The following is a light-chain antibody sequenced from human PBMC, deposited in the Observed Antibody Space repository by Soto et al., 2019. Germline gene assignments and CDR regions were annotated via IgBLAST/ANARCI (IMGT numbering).Light chain of an antibody. V-gene: IGKV2-28*01. J-gene: IGKJ4*01. CDR1: QSLLHSDGYNY. Sequence: DVVMTQSPLSLPVTPGEPASISCRSSQSLLHSDGYNYLDWFLQRPGQSPQVLIYLGSNRAPGVPDRFSRSGSGTDFTLKISRVEAEDVGFYYCMQALQTPLTFGGGTEVEIK. CDR3: MQALQTPLT. CDR2: LGS.